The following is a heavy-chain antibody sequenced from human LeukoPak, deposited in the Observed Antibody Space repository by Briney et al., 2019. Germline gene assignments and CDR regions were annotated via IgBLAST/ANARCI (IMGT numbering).Heavy chain of an antibody. CDR2: INHSGST. CDR3: ARGRGKYSNLRHPLFDY. Sequence: RTSETLSLTCAVYGGSFSGYYWSWIRQPPGKGLEWIGEINHSGSTNYNPSLKSRVTISVDTSKNQFSLKLSSVTAADTAVYYCARGRGKYSNLRHPLFDYWGQGTLVTVSS. D-gene: IGHD4-4*01. J-gene: IGHJ4*02. V-gene: IGHV4-34*01. CDR1: GGSFSGYY.